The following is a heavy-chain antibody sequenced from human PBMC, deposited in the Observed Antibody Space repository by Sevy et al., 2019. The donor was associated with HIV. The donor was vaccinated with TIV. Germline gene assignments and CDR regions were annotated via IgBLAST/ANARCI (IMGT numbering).Heavy chain of an antibody. CDR3: ARVANYDSSGYSQVAGYYYYMDV. J-gene: IGHJ6*03. D-gene: IGHD3-22*01. CDR1: GYTFTSYD. CDR2: ISAYNGNT. Sequence: ASVKVSCKASGYTFTSYDINWVRQAPGQGLEWMGWISAYNGNTNYAQKLQGRVTMTTDTPTSTAYMELRSLRSDDTAVYYCARVANYDSSGYSQVAGYYYYMDVWGKGTTVTVSS. V-gene: IGHV1-18*01.